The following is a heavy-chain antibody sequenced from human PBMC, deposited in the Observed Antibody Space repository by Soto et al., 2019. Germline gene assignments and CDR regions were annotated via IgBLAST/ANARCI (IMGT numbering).Heavy chain of an antibody. Sequence: PSETLSLTCTVSGGSISSYYWSWIRQPPGKGLEWIGYMYYSGSTNYNPSLKSRVTISVDTSKNQFSLKLSSVTAADTAVYYCARGGVDYYVSSGYYFSTYYFDYWGQGTLVTVSS. D-gene: IGHD3-22*01. V-gene: IGHV4-59*01. CDR1: GGSISSYY. CDR2: MYYSGST. J-gene: IGHJ4*02. CDR3: ARGGVDYYVSSGYYFSTYYFDY.